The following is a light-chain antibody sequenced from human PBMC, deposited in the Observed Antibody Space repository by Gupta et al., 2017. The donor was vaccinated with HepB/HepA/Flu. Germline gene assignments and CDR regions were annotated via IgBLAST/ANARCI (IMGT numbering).Light chain of an antibody. CDR2: AAS. J-gene: IGKJ2*01. CDR1: QGISSY. Sequence: DIQLTQSPSFLSASLGDRFTITCRASQGISSYLAWYQQKPGKAPKLLIYAASTLQSGVPSRFSGRGSGTEFTLTISSMQPEDFATYYCQQLNSYPYTFGQGTKLEIK. CDR3: QQLNSYPYT. V-gene: IGKV1-9*01.